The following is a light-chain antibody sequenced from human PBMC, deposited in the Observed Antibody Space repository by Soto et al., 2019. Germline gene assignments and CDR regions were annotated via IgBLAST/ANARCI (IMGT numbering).Light chain of an antibody. CDR1: SSDVGGYNS. CDR2: DVS. J-gene: IGLJ2*01. Sequence: QSVLTQPASVSGSHGQSITISCTGSSSDVGGYNSVSWYQQHPGKAPKLMIYDVSNRPSGVSNRFSGSKSGNTASLTISGLQAEDESDYYCSSYTSSSTVVFGGGTKLTV. V-gene: IGLV2-14*01. CDR3: SSYTSSSTVV.